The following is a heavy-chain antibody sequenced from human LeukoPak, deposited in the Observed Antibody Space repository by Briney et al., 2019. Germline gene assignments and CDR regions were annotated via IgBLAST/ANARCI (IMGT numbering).Heavy chain of an antibody. CDR2: IYHGGTT. J-gene: IGHJ4*02. V-gene: IGHV4-38-2*02. D-gene: IGHD2-2*01. CDR1: GYSISSGYY. Sequence: PSETLSLTCTVSGYSISSGYYWGWIRQPPGKGLEWIGIIYHGGTTYYNPSLKSRVTISVDTSNNQFSLRLSSVTAADTAVYYCARDSWQEVVRFDYWGQGALVTVSS. CDR3: ARDSWQEVVRFDY.